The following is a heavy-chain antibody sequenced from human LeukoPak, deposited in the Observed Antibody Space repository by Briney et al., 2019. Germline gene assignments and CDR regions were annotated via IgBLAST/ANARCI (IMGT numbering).Heavy chain of an antibody. CDR3: ARDLGDGYNYDYFDY. V-gene: IGHV3-7*01. Sequence: SGGSLRLSCAASGFTFSNHWMNWVRQAPGKGLEWVADINQDGSETYYVDSVKGRFTISRDNAKNSLYLQMNSLRAEDTAVYYCARDLGDGYNYDYFDYWGQGTLVTVSS. CDR1: GFTFSNHW. CDR2: INQDGSET. D-gene: IGHD5-24*01. J-gene: IGHJ4*02.